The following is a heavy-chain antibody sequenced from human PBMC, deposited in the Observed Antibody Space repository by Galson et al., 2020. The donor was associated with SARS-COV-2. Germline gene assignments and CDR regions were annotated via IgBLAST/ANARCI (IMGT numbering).Heavy chain of an antibody. CDR3: TRAADAGHLDFDY. CDR2: TYYRSKWYN. Sequence: SQTLSLTCAISGDSVSSNSAAWIWIRQSPSRGLEWLGRTYYRSKWYNDYAESVKSRITINPDTSKNQLSLQLNSVTPEDTAVYYCTRAADAGHLDFDYWGQVTLVTVSA. V-gene: IGHV6-1*01. D-gene: IGHD1-1*01. J-gene: IGHJ4*02. CDR1: GDSVSSNSAA.